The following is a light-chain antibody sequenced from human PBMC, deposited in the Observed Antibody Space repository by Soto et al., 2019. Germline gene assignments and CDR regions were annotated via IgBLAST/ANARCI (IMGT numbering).Light chain of an antibody. CDR1: QSVSSSY. J-gene: IGKJ1*01. Sequence: DIVLTQSPGTPSLSPGERATLSCRASQSVSSSYVAWYQQKRGQAPRLLIYGASSRATGIPDRFSGSGSGTDFTLTISSLEPEDFAVYYCQHYGSSRTFGQGTKVDIK. CDR3: QHYGSSRT. CDR2: GAS. V-gene: IGKV3-20*01.